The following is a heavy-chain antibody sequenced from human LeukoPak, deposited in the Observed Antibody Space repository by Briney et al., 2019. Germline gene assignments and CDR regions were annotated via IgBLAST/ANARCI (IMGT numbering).Heavy chain of an antibody. D-gene: IGHD3-3*02. V-gene: IGHV3-23*01. CDR2: ISGSGTNT. CDR3: AKANGAIFGVAGYFDY. CDR1: GFIFSSYW. J-gene: IGHJ4*02. Sequence: GGSLRLSCAASGFIFSSYWMSWVRQAPGKGLEWVSAISGSGTNTYYADSVKGRFTISRDNSKNTLDLQMNSLRAEDTAVYYCAKANGAIFGVAGYFDYWGQGTLVTVSS.